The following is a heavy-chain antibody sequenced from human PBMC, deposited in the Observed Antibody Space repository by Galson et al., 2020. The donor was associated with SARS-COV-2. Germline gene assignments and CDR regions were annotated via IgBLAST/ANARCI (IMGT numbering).Heavy chain of an antibody. D-gene: IGHD1-26*01. J-gene: IGHJ4*02. CDR2: IGGSTNVT. Sequence: GESLKISCAASGFIFSPYAMNWVRQAPGKGLEWVSSIGGSTNVTLYADSVKGRFTISRDNSKNTLYLQMKSLRVEDTAIYFCAKDRGPFPYVGSYFDYWGQGALVTVSS. CDR3: AKDRGPFPYVGSYFDY. CDR1: GFIFSPYA. V-gene: IGHV3-23*01.